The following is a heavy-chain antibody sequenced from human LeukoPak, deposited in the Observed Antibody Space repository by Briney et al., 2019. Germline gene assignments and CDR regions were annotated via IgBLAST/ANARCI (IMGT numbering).Heavy chain of an antibody. J-gene: IGHJ3*02. CDR1: GFTFSNAW. CDR2: IKTDGSAT. Sequence: GGSLRLSCAASGFTFSNAWMSWVRQAPGKGLVWVSGIKTDGSATTCADSVKGRFTISRDNAKNTLYLQMNSLRAEDTAVYYCTSERHGDFDIWGQGTMVTVSS. D-gene: IGHD2-21*01. V-gene: IGHV3-74*01. CDR3: TSERHGDFDI.